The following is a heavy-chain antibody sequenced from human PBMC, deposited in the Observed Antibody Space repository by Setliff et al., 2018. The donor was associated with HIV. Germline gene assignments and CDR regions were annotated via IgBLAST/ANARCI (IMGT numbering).Heavy chain of an antibody. CDR3: ARISMLRRSRHGFDI. CDR1: GYPISSGYY. D-gene: IGHD3-10*01. J-gene: IGHJ3*02. Sequence: PSETLSLTCAVSGYPISSGYYWAWIRQSPEKGLEWIGRIYNNGDTHYSPTLTSRVTMSVDTPKSQFSLKLSSVTAADTALYYCARISMLRRSRHGFDIWGQGTMVTVSS. V-gene: IGHV4-38-2*01. CDR2: IYNNGDT.